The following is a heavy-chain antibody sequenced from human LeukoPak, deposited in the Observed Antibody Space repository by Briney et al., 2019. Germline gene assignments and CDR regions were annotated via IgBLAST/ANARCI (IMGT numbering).Heavy chain of an antibody. Sequence: SETLSLTCAVYGGSFSGYYWSWIRQPPGKGLEWIGEINHSGSTNYNPSLKSRVTISVDTSKNQFSLKLGPVTAADTAVYYCARISRWFGEGDYWGQGTLVTVSS. J-gene: IGHJ4*02. CDR2: INHSGST. V-gene: IGHV4-34*01. CDR1: GGSFSGYY. CDR3: ARISRWFGEGDY. D-gene: IGHD3-10*01.